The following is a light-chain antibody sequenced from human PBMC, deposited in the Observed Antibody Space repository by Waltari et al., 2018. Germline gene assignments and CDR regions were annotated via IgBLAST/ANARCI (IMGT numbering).Light chain of an antibody. CDR3: QQYNTYSS. J-gene: IGKJ2*03. CDR1: QSIRNY. CDR2: KAS. V-gene: IGKV1-5*03. Sequence: DLQMTQSPSTLSPSVGDTTAITCRASQSIRNYLAWYQQKPGKAPKLLIYKASSSGSGVPARFSGRGAGTEFTLTISSLQPDDFATYYCQQYNTYSSFGQGTKLEIK.